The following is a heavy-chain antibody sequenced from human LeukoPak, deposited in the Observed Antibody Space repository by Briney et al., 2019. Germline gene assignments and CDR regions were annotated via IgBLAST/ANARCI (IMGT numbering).Heavy chain of an antibody. Sequence: GGSLRLSCAASEFTFSSNAMTWVRQAPGKGLEWVSAISGSGGSTYYADSVKGRFTISRDNSKNTLYLQMNSLRAEDTAVYYCASAGYCSGGSCFYYYYGMDVWGQGTTVTVSS. D-gene: IGHD2-15*01. CDR3: ASAGYCSGGSCFYYYYGMDV. CDR2: ISGSGGST. J-gene: IGHJ6*02. CDR1: EFTFSSNA. V-gene: IGHV3-23*01.